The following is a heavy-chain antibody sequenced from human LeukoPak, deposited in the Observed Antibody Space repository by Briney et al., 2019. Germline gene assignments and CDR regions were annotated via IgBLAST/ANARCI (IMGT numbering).Heavy chain of an antibody. J-gene: IGHJ5*02. CDR3: ARLYYYDSSGSGLDP. CDR1: GFTFSSYA. V-gene: IGHV1-69*04. CDR2: IIPILGIA. Sequence: GGSLRLSCAASGFTFSSYAVSWVRQAPGQGLEWMGRIIPILGIANYAQKFQGRVTITADKSTSTAYMELSSLRSEDTAVYYCARLYYYDSSGSGLDPWGQGTLVTVSS. D-gene: IGHD3-22*01.